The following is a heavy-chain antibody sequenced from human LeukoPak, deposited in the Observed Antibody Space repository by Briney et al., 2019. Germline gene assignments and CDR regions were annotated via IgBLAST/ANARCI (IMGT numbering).Heavy chain of an antibody. CDR1: GYTFTGYY. J-gene: IGHJ6*03. CDR2: INPNSDGT. V-gene: IGHV1-2*06. CDR3: ARDLEDSSGYYYYYYYMDV. Sequence: ASVKVSCKASGYTFTGYYMHWVRQAPGQGLEWMGRINPNSDGTNYAQKFQGRVTMTRDTSISTAYMELSRLRSDDTAVYYCARDLEDSSGYYYYYYYMDVWGKGTTVTVSS. D-gene: IGHD3-22*01.